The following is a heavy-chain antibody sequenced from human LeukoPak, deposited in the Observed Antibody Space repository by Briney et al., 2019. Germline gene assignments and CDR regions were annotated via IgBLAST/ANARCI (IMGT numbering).Heavy chain of an antibody. V-gene: IGHV4-61*01. Sequence: PSETLSLTWTVSGGSVSSGSYYWSWIRQPPGKGLEWIGYIYYSGSTNYNPSLKSRVTISVDTSKNQFSLKLSSVTAADTAVYYCARTGRSYYYDSRHPFDYWGQGTLVTVSS. J-gene: IGHJ4*02. CDR1: GGSVSSGSYY. CDR3: ARTGRSYYYDSRHPFDY. D-gene: IGHD3-22*01. CDR2: IYYSGST.